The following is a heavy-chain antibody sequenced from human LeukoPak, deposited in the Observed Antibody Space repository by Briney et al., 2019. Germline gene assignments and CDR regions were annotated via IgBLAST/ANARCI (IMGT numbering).Heavy chain of an antibody. D-gene: IGHD3-16*01. V-gene: IGHV3-23*03. CDR3: AKNLGPFDV. J-gene: IGHJ3*01. CDR1: GFTFNGFA. Sequence: GGSLRLSCAASGFTFNGFAMTWVRQAPGKGLEWVSSIGDAGTYYADSVKGRFTISRDNSKNMLYLQLNSLRAGDTAMYYCAKNLGPFDVRGQGTMVTVSS. CDR2: IGDAGT.